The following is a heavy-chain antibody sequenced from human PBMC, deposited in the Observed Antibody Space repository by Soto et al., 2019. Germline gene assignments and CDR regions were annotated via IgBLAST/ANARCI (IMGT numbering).Heavy chain of an antibody. D-gene: IGHD2-15*01. CDR3: ARDRVQVVAANYYYYMDV. V-gene: IGHV3-7*01. CDR1: GFTFSSYW. CDR2: IKQDGSEK. J-gene: IGHJ6*03. Sequence: GGSLRLSCAASGFTFSSYWMSWVRQAPGKGLEWVANIKQDGSEKYYVDSVKGRFTISRDNAKNSLYLQMNSLRAEDTAVYYCARDRVQVVAANYYYYMDVWGKGTTVTVSS.